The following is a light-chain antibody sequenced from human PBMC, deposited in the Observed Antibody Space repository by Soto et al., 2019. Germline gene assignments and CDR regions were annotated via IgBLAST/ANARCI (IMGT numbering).Light chain of an antibody. CDR2: GAS. V-gene: IGKV3-15*01. Sequence: VITQSPATLSVSPGERATLSCWPSETVATNLAWYQQKPGQAPRLLISGASTRAAGISDRFRGSGSGTEFTLTISSLRSEDSAIYYCQQYFEWPPMTFGQGTKVEI. CDR3: QQYFEWPPMT. J-gene: IGKJ1*01. CDR1: ETVATN.